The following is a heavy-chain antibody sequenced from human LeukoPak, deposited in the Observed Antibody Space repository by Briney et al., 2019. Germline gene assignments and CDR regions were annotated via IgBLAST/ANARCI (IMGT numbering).Heavy chain of an antibody. Sequence: GGSLRLSCAASGFSVSGSYMRWVSHAPGKGLEWVSVIYSRGSTYYADSVKGRCTISRDVSKNTVSLQLDNLTTEDTAVYYCARVHGEVSDEIFHYFDYWGQGTPATVSS. CDR1: GFSVSGSY. J-gene: IGHJ4*02. CDR2: IYSRGST. CDR3: ARVHGEVSDEIFHYFDY. V-gene: IGHV3-53*01. D-gene: IGHD3-10*01.